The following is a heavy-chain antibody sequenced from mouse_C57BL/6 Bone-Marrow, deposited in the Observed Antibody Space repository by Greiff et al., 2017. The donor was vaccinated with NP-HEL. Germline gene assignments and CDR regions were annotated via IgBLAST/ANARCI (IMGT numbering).Heavy chain of an antibody. CDR1: GYTFTDYY. CDR3: AGGDYGAY. V-gene: IGHV1-76*01. Sequence: VKLMESGAELVRPGASVKLSCKASGYTFTDYYINWVKQRPGQGLEWIARIYPGSGNTYYNEKFKGKATLTAEKSSSTAYMQLSSLTSEDSAVYFCAGGDYGAYWGQGTLVTVSA. CDR2: IYPGSGNT. D-gene: IGHD2-13*01. J-gene: IGHJ3*01.